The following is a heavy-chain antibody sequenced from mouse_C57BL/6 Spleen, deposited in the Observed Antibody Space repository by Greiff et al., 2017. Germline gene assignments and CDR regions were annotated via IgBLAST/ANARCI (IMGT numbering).Heavy chain of an antibody. CDR3: ARGTFYYRWYFDG. J-gene: IGHJ1*03. D-gene: IGHD1-1*01. CDR2: INPSTGGT. CDR1: GYSFTGYY. V-gene: IGHV1-42*01. Sequence: EVQLQESGPELVKPGASVKISCKASGYSFTGYYMNWVKQSPEKSLEWIGEINPSTGGTTYNQKFKAKATLTVDKSASTAYMQLKSLTSEDSAVYYWARGTFYYRWYFDGWGTGTTVTVSS.